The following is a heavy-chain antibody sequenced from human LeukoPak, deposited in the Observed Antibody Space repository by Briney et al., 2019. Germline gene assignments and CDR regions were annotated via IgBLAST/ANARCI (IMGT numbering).Heavy chain of an antibody. CDR1: GGSISSGGYS. CDR3: ARGVLTWFDP. Sequence: SETLSLTCAVSGGSISSGGYSGSWIRQPPGKGLEWIGYIYHSGSTYYNPSLKSRVTISVDRSKNQFSLKLSSVTAADTAVYYCARGVLTWFDPWGQGTLVTVSS. D-gene: IGHD3-9*01. CDR2: IYHSGST. V-gene: IGHV4-30-2*01. J-gene: IGHJ5*02.